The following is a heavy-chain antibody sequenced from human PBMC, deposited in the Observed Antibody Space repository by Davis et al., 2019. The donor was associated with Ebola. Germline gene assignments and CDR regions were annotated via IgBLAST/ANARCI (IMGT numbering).Heavy chain of an antibody. J-gene: IGHJ4*02. D-gene: IGHD3-16*01. CDR3: TTNLMITFGGASDY. V-gene: IGHV3-72*01. CDR1: GFTFSDHY. Sequence: GGSLRLSCAASGFTFSDHYMDWVRQAPGKGLEWVGRTRNKANSYTTEYAASVKGRFTISRDDSKNSLYLQMNSLKTEDTAVYYCTTNLMITFGGASDYWGQGTLVTVSS. CDR2: TRNKANSYTT.